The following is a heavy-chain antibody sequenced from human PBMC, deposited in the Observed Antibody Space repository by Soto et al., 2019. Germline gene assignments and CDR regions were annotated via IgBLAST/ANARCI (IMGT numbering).Heavy chain of an antibody. CDR3: AISPIKVIVLARQKGFAP. V-gene: IGHV1-8*01. J-gene: IGHJ5*02. CDR1: GYTFNTYD. D-gene: IGHD2-8*01. CDR2: MNVNIGYT. Sequence: QVHLVQSGAEVKKPGASVKVSCRTSGYTFNTYDINWVRQATGQGLEWIGLMNVNIGYTEYAQKFQGRVNMTRNMSIATPFMESSALSPAATPENYCAISPIKVIVLARQKGFAPWGQGTLVTVSS.